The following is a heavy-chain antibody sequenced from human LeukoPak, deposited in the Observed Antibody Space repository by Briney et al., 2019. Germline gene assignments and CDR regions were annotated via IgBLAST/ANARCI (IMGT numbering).Heavy chain of an antibody. V-gene: IGHV3-30*01. D-gene: IGHD5-24*01. CDR2: ISYDGSNK. Sequence: GGSLRLSCAASGFTFSSYAVHWVRQAPGKGLEWVAVISYDGSNKYYADSVKGRFTISRDNSKNTLYLQMNSLRAEDTAVYYCARDGDGYNPAPLDYWGQGTLVTVSS. J-gene: IGHJ4*02. CDR1: GFTFSSYA. CDR3: ARDGDGYNPAPLDY.